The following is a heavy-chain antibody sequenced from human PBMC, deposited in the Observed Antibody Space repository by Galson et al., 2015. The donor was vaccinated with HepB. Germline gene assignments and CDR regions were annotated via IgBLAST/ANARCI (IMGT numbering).Heavy chain of an antibody. V-gene: IGHV1-69*13. J-gene: IGHJ4*02. Sequence: SVKVSCKASGGTFSSYAISWVRQAPGQGLEWMGGIIPIFDTANYAQKFQGRVTITADESTSTAYMELSSLRSEDTAVYYCARGSTHYYDSSGYFLYYFDYWGQGTLVTVSS. CDR2: IIPIFDTA. CDR1: GGTFSSYA. CDR3: ARGSTHYYDSSGYFLYYFDY. D-gene: IGHD3-22*01.